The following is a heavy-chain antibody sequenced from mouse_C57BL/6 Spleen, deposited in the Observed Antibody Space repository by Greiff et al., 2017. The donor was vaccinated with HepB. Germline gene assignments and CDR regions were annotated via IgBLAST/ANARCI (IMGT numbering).Heavy chain of an antibody. V-gene: IGHV1-72*01. J-gene: IGHJ2*01. CDR2: IDPNSGGT. D-gene: IGHD2-4*01. CDR3: ARGPIYYDYGVDFDY. Sequence: QVHVKQPGAELVKPGASVKLSCKASGYTFTSYWMHWVKQRPGRGLEWIGRIDPNSGGTKYNEKFKSKATLTVDKPSSTAYMQLSSLTSEDSAVYYCARGPIYYDYGVDFDYWGQGTTLTVSS. CDR1: GYTFTSYW.